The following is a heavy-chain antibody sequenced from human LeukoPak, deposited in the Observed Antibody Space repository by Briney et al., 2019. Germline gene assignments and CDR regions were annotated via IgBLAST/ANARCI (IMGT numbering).Heavy chain of an antibody. V-gene: IGHV1-18*01. D-gene: IGHD4-17*01. CDR2: ISAYNGNT. CDR3: AREGTVTNYYYYYYMDV. CDR1: GYTFTSYG. J-gene: IGHJ6*03. Sequence: ASVKVSCKASGYTFTSYGISWVRRAPGQGLEWMGWISAYNGNTNYAQKLQGRVTMTTDTSTSTAYMELRSLRSDDTAVYYCAREGTVTNYYYYYYMDVWGKGTTVTVSS.